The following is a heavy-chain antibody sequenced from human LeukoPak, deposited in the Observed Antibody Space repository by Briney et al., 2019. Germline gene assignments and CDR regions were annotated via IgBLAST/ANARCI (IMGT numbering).Heavy chain of an antibody. V-gene: IGHV3-7*01. CDR3: ARAPTPYYYYYMDV. J-gene: IGHJ6*03. CDR1: GFTFRSYW. Sequence: GGSLRLSCAASGFTFRSYWMSWVRQAPGKGLEWVANIKQDGSEKYYVDSVKGRFTISRDNAKNSLYLQMNSLRAEDTAVYYCARAPTPYYYYYMDVWGKGTTVTVSS. CDR2: IKQDGSEK.